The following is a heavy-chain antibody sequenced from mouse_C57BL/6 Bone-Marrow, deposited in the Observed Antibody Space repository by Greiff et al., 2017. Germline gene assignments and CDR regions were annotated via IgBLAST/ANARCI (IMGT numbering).Heavy chain of an antibody. D-gene: IGHD2-3*01. CDR2: GQGLDWIG. Sequence: VQLQESGPELVRPWASVKISCPAFYTFSRRVHFAIRDPNYWMQWVKLRPGQGLDWIGAIFPGNGDTSYNQKFKGKATLTAEKSSNTAYMQLSSLTSEDSAVYYCECRFYDDYSFCDYWGQGNALTVTS. J-gene: IGHJ2*01. CDR1: YTFS. V-gene: IGHV1-87*01. CDR3: SEDSAVYYCECRFYDDYSFCDY.